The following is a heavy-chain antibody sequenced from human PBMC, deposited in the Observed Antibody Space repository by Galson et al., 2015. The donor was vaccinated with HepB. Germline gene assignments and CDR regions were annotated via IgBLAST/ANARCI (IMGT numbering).Heavy chain of an antibody. D-gene: IGHD1-14*01. V-gene: IGHV5-51*01. Sequence: QSGAEVKRPGESLKISCLDSGYSFTNYWIGWVRQTPGYGLECLGIIYPGDSEIRYNPSFQGQVTMSVDKSISTAHLQWGSLKASDSAMYYCARLGHEPYHYYGMDVWGQGTTVTVSS. CDR1: GYSFTNYW. CDR3: ARLGHEPYHYYGMDV. J-gene: IGHJ6*02. CDR2: IYPGDSEI.